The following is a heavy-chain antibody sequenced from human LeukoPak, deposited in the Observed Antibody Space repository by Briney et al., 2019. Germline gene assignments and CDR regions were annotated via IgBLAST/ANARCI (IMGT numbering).Heavy chain of an antibody. CDR1: GGTFSSYA. J-gene: IGHJ4*02. CDR2: IIPILGIA. CDR3: ARALPDPDYDILTGYAYFDY. V-gene: IGHV1-69*04. Sequence: RWASVKVSCKASGGTFSSYAISWVRQAPGQGLEWMGRIIPILGIANYAQKFQGRVTITADKSTSTAYMELSSLRSEDTAVYYCARALPDPDYDILTGYAYFDYWGQGTLVTVSS. D-gene: IGHD3-9*01.